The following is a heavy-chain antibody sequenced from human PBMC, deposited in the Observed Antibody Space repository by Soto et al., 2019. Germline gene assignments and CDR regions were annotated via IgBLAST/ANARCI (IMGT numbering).Heavy chain of an antibody. J-gene: IGHJ4*02. CDR2: IWYDATNK. D-gene: IGHD3-22*01. V-gene: IGHV3-33*06. CDR3: AKGMTSSGYHLDH. CDR1: GFTFSNYG. Sequence: QVQLVESGGGVVQTGRSLRLSCAASGFTFSNYGVHWVRQAPGKGLEWVAVIWYDATNKYYTDSVKGRFTISRDNSQNTLYLQMNNLRPDDTAVYYCAKGMTSSGYHLDHWGQGTLVTVSS.